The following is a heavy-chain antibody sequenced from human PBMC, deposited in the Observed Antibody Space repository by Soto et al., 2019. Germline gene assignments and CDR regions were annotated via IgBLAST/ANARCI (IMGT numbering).Heavy chain of an antibody. V-gene: IGHV3-30*18. J-gene: IGHJ6*02. CDR2: ISYDGSNK. D-gene: IGHD1-26*01. CDR1: GFTFISYG. CDR3: AKDRLRGGFLTTATTNGMDV. Sequence: GGSLRLSCAASGFTFISYGIHLCRHSPCKWREWVALISYDGSNKYYVDSVKGRFTISRDNSKNTLFLQMNSLRAGDTAVYYCAKDRLRGGFLTTATTNGMDVWGQGTTVTVSS.